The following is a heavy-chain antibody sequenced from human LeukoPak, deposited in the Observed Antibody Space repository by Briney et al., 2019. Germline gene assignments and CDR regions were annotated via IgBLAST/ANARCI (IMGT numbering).Heavy chain of an antibody. D-gene: IGHD6-13*01. CDR1: GFTFSSYA. Sequence: PGRSLRLSCAASGFTFSSYAMHWVRQAPGKGLEWVAVIWYDGSTKYYADSVKGRFTISRDNSKNTLYLQMNSLRAEDTAVYFCARSQSSSLIDYWGLGTLVTVSS. V-gene: IGHV3-33*08. CDR3: ARSQSSSLIDY. J-gene: IGHJ4*02. CDR2: IWYDGSTK.